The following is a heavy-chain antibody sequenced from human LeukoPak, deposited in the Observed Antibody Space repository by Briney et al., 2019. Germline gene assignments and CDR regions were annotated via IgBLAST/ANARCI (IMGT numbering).Heavy chain of an antibody. CDR2: IIPIFGTA. J-gene: IGHJ5*02. Sequence: ASVKVSCKASGGTFSSYAISWVRQAPGQGLEWMGRIIPIFGTANYAQKFQGRVTITTDESTSTAYMELSSLRSEDTAVYYCPRDLPYYDSSGYDHRRWFDPWGQGTLVTVSS. V-gene: IGHV1-69*05. CDR1: GGTFSSYA. CDR3: PRDLPYYDSSGYDHRRWFDP. D-gene: IGHD3-22*01.